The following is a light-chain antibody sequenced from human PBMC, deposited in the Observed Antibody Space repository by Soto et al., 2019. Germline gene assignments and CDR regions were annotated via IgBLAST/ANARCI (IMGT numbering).Light chain of an antibody. J-gene: IGLJ1*01. V-gene: IGLV2-14*01. CDR1: SSDIGAYSY. CDR2: EVS. Sequence: QSALTHPASVSGSPGQSITISYTGTSSDIGAYSYVSWYQHHPGKAPKLIIAEVSNRPSGVSSRFSGTKSGNTASLTISGLQAEDEADYYCSSFTSRSAPFAFGTGTKGTVL. CDR3: SSFTSRSAPFA.